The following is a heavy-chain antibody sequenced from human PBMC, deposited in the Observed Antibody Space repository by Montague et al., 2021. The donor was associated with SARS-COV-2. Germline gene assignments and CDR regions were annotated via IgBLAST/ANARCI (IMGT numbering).Heavy chain of an antibody. J-gene: IGHJ1*01. CDR1: GFTFSSYS. Sequence: SRRLSLSASGFTFSSYSMHWVRQAPGKGLEWVAVISDDGSNKYYADSVKGRFTISRDNSKNTLYLQMNSLRAEDTAVYYCASRENYGSGSHFQHWGQGTLVTVSS. D-gene: IGHD3-10*01. CDR2: ISDDGSNK. CDR3: ASRENYGSGSHFQH. V-gene: IGHV3-30-3*01.